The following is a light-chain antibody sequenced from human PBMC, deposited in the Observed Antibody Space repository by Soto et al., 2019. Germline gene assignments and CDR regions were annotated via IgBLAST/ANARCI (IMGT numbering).Light chain of an antibody. V-gene: IGKV3-11*01. J-gene: IGKJ2*01. CDR1: QSVNTY. CDR3: QQGNNWPSYT. Sequence: EIVLTQSPATLSLSPGERAIFSCRASQSVNTYLAWYQQKPVQAPRLLIYDASNRATGIPARFSGSGSGTDFTLTISSLETEDFAVYYCQQGNNWPSYTFGQGTKLEIK. CDR2: DAS.